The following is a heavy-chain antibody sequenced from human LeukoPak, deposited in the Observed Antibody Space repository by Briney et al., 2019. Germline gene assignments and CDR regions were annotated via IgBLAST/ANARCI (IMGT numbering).Heavy chain of an antibody. D-gene: IGHD2-2*01. Sequence: SETLSLTCAVSGGSHSTDYWNWLRLPPGRGLEWIGNIYYTGSTNYNSSLKSRVTISVDTSKNQFSLKLTSVTAADTAVYYCARQVVPAAPFDPWGQGTLVTVSS. CDR3: ARQVVPAAPFDP. CDR1: GGSHSTDY. V-gene: IGHV4-59*08. CDR2: IYYTGST. J-gene: IGHJ5*02.